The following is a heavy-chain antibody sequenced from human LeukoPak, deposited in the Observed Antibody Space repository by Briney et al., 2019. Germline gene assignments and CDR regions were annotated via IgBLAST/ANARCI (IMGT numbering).Heavy chain of an antibody. CDR2: ISGSGGST. V-gene: IGHV3-23*01. CDR1: GFTFDDYA. CDR3: ARGRYFDWLVSHFDY. Sequence: GGSLRLSCAASGFTFDDYAMSWVRQAPGKGLEWVSAISGSGGSTYYADSVKGRFTISRDNSKNTLYLQMNSLRAEDTAVYYCARGRYFDWLVSHFDYWGQGTLVTVSS. D-gene: IGHD3-9*01. J-gene: IGHJ4*02.